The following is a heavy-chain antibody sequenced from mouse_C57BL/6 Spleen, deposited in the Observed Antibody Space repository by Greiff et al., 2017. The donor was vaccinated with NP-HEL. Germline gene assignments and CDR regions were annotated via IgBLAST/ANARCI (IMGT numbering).Heavy chain of an antibody. J-gene: IGHJ2*01. Sequence: QVTLKESGPGILQPSQTLSLTCSFSGFSLSTSGMGVSWMRQPSGKGLEWLAHIYWDDDKRSNPSLKSRLTISQDTSRTQEFLKITSVDTADTATYYCARRHYYDRSYYIDYWGQGTTRTVSS. CDR1: GFSLSTSGMG. CDR2: IYWDDDK. V-gene: IGHV8-12*01. D-gene: IGHD1-1*01. CDR3: ARRHYYDRSYYIDY.